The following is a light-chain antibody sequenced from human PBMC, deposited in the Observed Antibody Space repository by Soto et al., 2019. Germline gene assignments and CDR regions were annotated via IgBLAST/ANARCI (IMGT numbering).Light chain of an antibody. CDR1: QSVSSSY. J-gene: IGKJ2*01. V-gene: IGKV3-20*01. CDR2: GAS. CDR3: QQYGSSPPYT. Sequence: EIVLTQSPGTLSLSPGERATLSCRASQSVSSSYIAWYQQKPGQAPRLLIYGASSRATGIPDRFSGSGSGTDFPLTISRLEPEDFAVYYCQQYGSSPPYTFGQGTKLEIK.